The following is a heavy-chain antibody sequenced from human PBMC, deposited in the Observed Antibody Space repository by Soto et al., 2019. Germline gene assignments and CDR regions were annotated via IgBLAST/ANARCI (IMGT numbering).Heavy chain of an antibody. CDR2: IWYDGSNK. J-gene: IGHJ6*02. D-gene: IGHD3-10*01. V-gene: IGHV3-33*01. Sequence: QVQLVESGGGVVQPGRSLRLSCAASGFTFSSYGMHWVRQAPGKGLEWVAVIWYDGSNKYYGDSVKGRFTISRDNSKNTLYLQMNRLRAEDTAGYYCARDEGLGVYYYDYGMDVWGQGTTVTVAS. CDR3: ARDEGLGVYYYDYGMDV. CDR1: GFTFSSYG.